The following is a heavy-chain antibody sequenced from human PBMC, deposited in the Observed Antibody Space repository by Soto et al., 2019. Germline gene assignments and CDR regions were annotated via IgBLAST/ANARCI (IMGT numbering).Heavy chain of an antibody. J-gene: IGHJ6*03. CDR3: AAAATSSWYYYMDV. Sequence: ASVKVSCKASGYTFTGYYMHWVRQAPGQGLEWMGWINPNSGGTNYAQKFQGWVTMTRDTSISTAYMELSSLRSEDTAVYYCAAAATSSWYYYMDVWGKGTTVTVSS. V-gene: IGHV1-2*04. CDR1: GYTFTGYY. D-gene: IGHD2-15*01. CDR2: INPNSGGT.